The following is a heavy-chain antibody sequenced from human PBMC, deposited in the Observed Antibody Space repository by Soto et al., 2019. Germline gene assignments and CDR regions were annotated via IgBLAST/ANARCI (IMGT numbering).Heavy chain of an antibody. CDR3: TAVRGNSKWNSLHFHF. J-gene: IGHJ4*02. Sequence: PVGSLIRSCSSSVFTFTDSLIAWVRQAPVNWLEWVGRINTKADGRTTDYASPVKGRFTISRDDSKNTLYLQLRSLKAEDTGVYYCTAVRGNSKWNSLHFHFWGQGTMVPVS. CDR1: VFTFTDSL. D-gene: IGHD1-20*01. CDR2: INTKADGRTT. V-gene: IGHV3-15*05.